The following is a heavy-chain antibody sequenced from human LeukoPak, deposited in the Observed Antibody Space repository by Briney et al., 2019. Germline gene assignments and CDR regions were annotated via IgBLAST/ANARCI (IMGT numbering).Heavy chain of an antibody. Sequence: PGRSLRLTCATSGFNFGDVAMDWIRQAPGKGLEWVGFIRHREYGGTAEYAASVNGRFAISRDDSKSIVYLQMNDLRTEDTGVYYCARERAGDVDYWGLGTLVTVSS. CDR1: GFNFGDVA. CDR3: ARERAGDVDY. J-gene: IGHJ4*02. CDR2: IRHREYGGTA. V-gene: IGHV3-49*03.